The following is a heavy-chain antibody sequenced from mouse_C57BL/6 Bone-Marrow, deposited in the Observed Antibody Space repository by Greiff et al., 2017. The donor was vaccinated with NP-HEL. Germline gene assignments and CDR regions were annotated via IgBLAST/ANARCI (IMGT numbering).Heavy chain of an antibody. V-gene: IGHV2-2*01. Sequence: QVQLQQSGPGLVQPSQSLSITCTVSGFSLTSYGVHWVRQSPGKGLEWLGVIWSGGSTDYNAAFISRLSISKDNSKSQVFFKVNSLQADDTAIYYCARGAYFDYWGQGTTLTVSS. J-gene: IGHJ2*01. CDR1: GFSLTSYG. CDR2: IWSGGST. CDR3: ARGAYFDY.